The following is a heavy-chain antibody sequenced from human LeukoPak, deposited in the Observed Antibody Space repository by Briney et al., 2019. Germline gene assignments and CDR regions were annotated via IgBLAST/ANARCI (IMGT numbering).Heavy chain of an antibody. CDR1: GYSISSGYY. D-gene: IGHD3-10*01. CDR2: IYYSGST. J-gene: IGHJ4*02. CDR3: ARVHYGSGSYYIAGTAVDY. Sequence: PSETLSLTCTVSGYSISSGYYWGWIRQPPGKGLEWIGYIYYSGSTNYNPSLKSRVTISVDTSKNQFSLKLSSVTAADTAVYYCARVHYGSGSYYIAGTAVDYWGQGTLVTVSS. V-gene: IGHV4-61*01.